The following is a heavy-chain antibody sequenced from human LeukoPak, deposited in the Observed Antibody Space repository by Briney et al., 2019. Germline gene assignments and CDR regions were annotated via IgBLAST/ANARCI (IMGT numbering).Heavy chain of an antibody. CDR3: ARGGLGSWTFDD. J-gene: IGHJ4*02. V-gene: IGHV3-48*04. CDR1: GFTFSSSR. CDR2: ISTGSSTI. D-gene: IGHD1-26*01. Sequence: GGSLRPSCAASGFTFSSSRMNWVRQAPGKGLEWVSYISTGSSTIYYADSVKGRFTISRDNAKNSLYLQMNSLRVEDTAVYYCARGGLGSWTFDDWGQGTLVTVSS.